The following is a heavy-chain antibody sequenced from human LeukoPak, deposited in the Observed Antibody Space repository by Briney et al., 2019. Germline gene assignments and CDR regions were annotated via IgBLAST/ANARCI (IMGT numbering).Heavy chain of an antibody. D-gene: IGHD3-22*01. V-gene: IGHV3-21*01. J-gene: IGHJ4*02. CDR3: ARDPPNYHDSTHPNDY. CDR2: ISSSSSYI. CDR1: GFTFSSYS. Sequence: KPGGSLRLSCAASGFTFSSYSMNWVRQAPGKGLEWVSSISSSSSYIYYADSVKGRFTTSRDNAKNSLYLQMNSLRAEDTAVYYCARDPPNYHDSTHPNDYWGQGTLVTVSS.